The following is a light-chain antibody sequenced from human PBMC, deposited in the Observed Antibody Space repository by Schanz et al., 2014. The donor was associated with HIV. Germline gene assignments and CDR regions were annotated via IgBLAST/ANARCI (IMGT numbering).Light chain of an antibody. CDR3: QQYNNWPPWT. V-gene: IGKV3-20*01. J-gene: IGKJ1*01. CDR1: QTVSSHF. Sequence: ETVLTQSPGSLSLSPGDRATLSCRASQTVSSHFLAWYQQKPGQAPRLLIFGASNRATGFPDRFSGSASGTDFTLTISSLQSEDFAVYYCQQYNNWPPWTFGQGTKVEIK. CDR2: GAS.